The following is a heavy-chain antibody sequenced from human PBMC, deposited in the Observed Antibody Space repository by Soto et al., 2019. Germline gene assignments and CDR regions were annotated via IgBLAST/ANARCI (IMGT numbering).Heavy chain of an antibody. Sequence: EVQLVESGGGLLQPGGSLRLSCAASGFTFSSYSMNWVRQAPGKGLEWVSYISSSSSTIYYADSVKGRFTISRDNAKNTLYLQMNSLRAEDTAVYYCARDRNATDEVRYSSSSAQNDYWGQGTLVTVSS. V-gene: IGHV3-48*01. J-gene: IGHJ4*02. D-gene: IGHD6-6*01. CDR2: ISSSSSTI. CDR3: ARDRNATDEVRYSSSSAQNDY. CDR1: GFTFSSYS.